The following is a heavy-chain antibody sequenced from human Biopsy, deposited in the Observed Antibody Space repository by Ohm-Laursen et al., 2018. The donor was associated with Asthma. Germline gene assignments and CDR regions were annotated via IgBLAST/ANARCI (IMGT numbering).Heavy chain of an antibody. CDR2: ISYDGNHK. CDR3: GRDMGGFGSGWFPVEF. Sequence: SLRLSCAASGLTFSNYAMSWVRQAPGKGLEWVAVISYDGNHKFYEDSVKGRFTISRDNAKNSLYLQMNSLRAEDTALYHCGRDMGGFGSGWFPVEFWGQGTLVTVSS. J-gene: IGHJ4*02. CDR1: GLTFSNYA. V-gene: IGHV3-33*05. D-gene: IGHD6-19*01.